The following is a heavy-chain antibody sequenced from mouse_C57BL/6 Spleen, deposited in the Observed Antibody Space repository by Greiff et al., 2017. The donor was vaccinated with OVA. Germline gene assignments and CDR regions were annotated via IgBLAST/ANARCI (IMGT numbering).Heavy chain of an antibody. J-gene: IGHJ4*01. D-gene: IGHD2-1*01. Sequence: EVQLQQSGAELVRPGASVKLSCTASGFNIKDDYMHWVKQRPEQGLEWIGWIDPENGDTEYASKFQGKASITADTSSNTAYLQLSSLTSEDTAVYYCTTYYGNYNYYAMDYWGQGTSVTVSS. V-gene: IGHV14-4*01. CDR3: TTYYGNYNYYAMDY. CDR2: IDPENGDT. CDR1: GFNIKDDY.